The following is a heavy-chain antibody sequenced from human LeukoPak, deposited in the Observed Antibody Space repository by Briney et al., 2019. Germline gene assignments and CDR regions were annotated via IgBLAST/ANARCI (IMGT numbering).Heavy chain of an antibody. D-gene: IGHD6-19*01. CDR3: ARGVRIAVAGYIDY. J-gene: IGHJ4*02. Sequence: QAGGSLRLSCAASGFTFSSYEMNWVRQAPGKGLEWVAAISYDGSNKNYADSVKGRFTVSRDNSKNTLYLQKNSLRAEDTAVYYCARGVRIAVAGYIDYWGQGTLVTVSS. CDR1: GFTFSSYE. CDR2: ISYDGSNK. V-gene: IGHV3-30*04.